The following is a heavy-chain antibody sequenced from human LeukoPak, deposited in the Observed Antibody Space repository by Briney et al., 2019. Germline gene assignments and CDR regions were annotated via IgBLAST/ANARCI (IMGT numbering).Heavy chain of an antibody. Sequence: HPGGSLRLSCAASGFTLSSYSMNWVRQAPGKGLVWVSYISGGSSTIYNADSVKGRFTISRDNAKNLLYLLMDTLRAEDTAVYYCARVGSNQWLDYWGQGTLVTVSS. CDR3: ARVGSNQWLDY. CDR2: ISGGSSTI. D-gene: IGHD6-19*01. V-gene: IGHV3-48*01. CDR1: GFTLSSYS. J-gene: IGHJ4*02.